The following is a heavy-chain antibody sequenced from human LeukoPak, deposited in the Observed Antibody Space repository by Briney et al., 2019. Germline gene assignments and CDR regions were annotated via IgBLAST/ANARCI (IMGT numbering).Heavy chain of an antibody. Sequence: GGSLRLSCAASGFSFSSYEMNWVRQAPGKGLEWVSYISGSGSIIYYADSVKGRFTISRDNAKNSLYLRMNSLRDEDTAVYYCARDSYGSSGYYYVSDYWGQGTLVTVSS. J-gene: IGHJ4*02. CDR2: ISGSGSII. CDR3: ARDSYGSSGYYYVSDY. CDR1: GFSFSSYE. V-gene: IGHV3-48*03. D-gene: IGHD3-22*01.